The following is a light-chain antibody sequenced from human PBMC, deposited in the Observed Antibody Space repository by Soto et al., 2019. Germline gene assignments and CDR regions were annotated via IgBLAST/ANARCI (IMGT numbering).Light chain of an antibody. CDR1: QSISSW. CDR3: QQYNSYPIT. CDR2: KAS. J-gene: IGKJ5*01. V-gene: IGKV1-5*03. Sequence: DIQMTQSPSTLCASVGDRVTITCRASQSISSWLAWYQQKPGKAPKLLIHKASSLESGGPSRFSGSGAGTEFTLTISSLQPDDFATYYCQQYNSYPITFGQGTRLEIK.